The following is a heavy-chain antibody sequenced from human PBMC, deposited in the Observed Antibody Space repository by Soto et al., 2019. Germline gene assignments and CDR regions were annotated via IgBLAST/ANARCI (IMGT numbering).Heavy chain of an antibody. Sequence: QVQLVQSGAEVKKPGSSVKVSCKASGGTFSSYAISWVRQAPGQGLEWMGGIIPIFGTANYAQKFQGRVTITADESTSTAYMELSSLRSEDTAVYYCARGDIVVVPAARAGDYYYYGMDVWGQGTTVTVSS. V-gene: IGHV1-69*01. CDR2: IIPIFGTA. CDR3: ARGDIVVVPAARAGDYYYYGMDV. J-gene: IGHJ6*02. D-gene: IGHD2-2*01. CDR1: GGTFSSYA.